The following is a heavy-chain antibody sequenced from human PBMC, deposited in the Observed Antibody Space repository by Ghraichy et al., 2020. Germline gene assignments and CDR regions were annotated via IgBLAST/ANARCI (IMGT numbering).Heavy chain of an antibody. Sequence: SETLSLTCTVSGGSVSSGSYYWSWIRQPPGKGLEWIGYIYYSGSTNYNPSLKSRVTISVDTSKNQFSLKLSSVTAADTAVYYCARDSDIGVRSSYDSWGQGTLVTVSS. V-gene: IGHV4-61*01. CDR1: GGSVSSGSYY. D-gene: IGHD3-22*01. J-gene: IGHJ4*02. CDR2: IYYSGST. CDR3: ARDSDIGVRSSYDS.